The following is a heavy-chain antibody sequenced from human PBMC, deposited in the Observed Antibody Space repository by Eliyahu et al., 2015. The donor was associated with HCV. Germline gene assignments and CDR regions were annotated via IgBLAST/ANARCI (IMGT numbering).Heavy chain of an antibody. CDR2: INQNGGTT. CDR1: GFSFSTYV. Sequence: EVQLLESGGGLVQPGGSLRXSXAASGFSFSTYVMSWVRQAPGKGLEWVSIINQNGGTTYYADSVKGRFTISRDNSKNTLYLQLNSLRAEDTAIYYCAKHPLSGNFDYWGQGTLVTVSS. V-gene: IGHV3-23*01. J-gene: IGHJ4*02. D-gene: IGHD1-26*01. CDR3: AKHPLSGNFDY.